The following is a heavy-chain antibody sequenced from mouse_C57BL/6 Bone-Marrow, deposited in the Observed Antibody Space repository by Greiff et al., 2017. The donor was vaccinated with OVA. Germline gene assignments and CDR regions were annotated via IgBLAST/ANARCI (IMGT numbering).Heavy chain of an antibody. J-gene: IGHJ1*03. Sequence: DVHLVESGGGLVKPGGSLKLSCAASGFTFSDYGMHWVRQAPEKGLEWVAYISSGSSTIYYADTVKGRFTISRDNAKNTLFLQMTSLRSEDTSMYYCARSTTVVENWYFDVWGTGTTVTVSS. CDR2: ISSGSSTI. V-gene: IGHV5-17*01. D-gene: IGHD1-1*01. CDR1: GFTFSDYG. CDR3: ARSTTVVENWYFDV.